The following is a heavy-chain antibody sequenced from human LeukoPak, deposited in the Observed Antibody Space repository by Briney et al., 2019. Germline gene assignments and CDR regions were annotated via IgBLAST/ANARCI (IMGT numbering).Heavy chain of an antibody. CDR2: INSRSDII. CDR1: GFTFSNYS. J-gene: IGHJ4*02. CDR3: AKDSHYGSGTYVDY. Sequence: GGSLRLSCAASGFTFSNYSMGWVRQAPGKGLEWVSYINSRSDIIYYADSVKGRFTISRDNAKNSLYLQMNSLRAEDTALYYCAKDSHYGSGTYVDYWGQGTLVTVSS. D-gene: IGHD3-10*01. V-gene: IGHV3-48*04.